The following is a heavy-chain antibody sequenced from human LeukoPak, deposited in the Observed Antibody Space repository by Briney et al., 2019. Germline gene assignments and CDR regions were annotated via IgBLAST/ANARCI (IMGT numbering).Heavy chain of an antibody. V-gene: IGHV3-21*01. CDR3: ARISVAYCGGDCYSGFDP. CDR2: ISSSSSYI. J-gene: IGHJ5*02. D-gene: IGHD2-21*02. CDR1: GFTFRSYS. Sequence: GGSLRLSCAASGFTFRSYSMNWVRQAPGKGLEWVSSISSSSSYIYYADSVKGRFTISRDNAKNSLYLQMNSLRAEDTAVYYCARISVAYCGGDCYSGFDPWGQGTLISVSS.